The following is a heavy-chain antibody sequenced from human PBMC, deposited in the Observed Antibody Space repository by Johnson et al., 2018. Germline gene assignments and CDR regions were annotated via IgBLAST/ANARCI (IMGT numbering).Heavy chain of an antibody. D-gene: IGHD1-7*01. CDR1: GFTFSSYG. J-gene: IGHJ6*02. CDR2: ISYDGSNK. V-gene: IGHV3-30*18. CDR3: AKDLTGTTRDYYGMDV. Sequence: QVQLVQSGGGLVQPGGSLRLSCATSGFTFSSYGMHWVRPAPGKGLEWVASISYDGSNKYYADSVKGRFTISRENSQNTLYLQMNSMRAEDTAVYYCAKDLTGTTRDYYGMDVWGQGTTVTVSS.